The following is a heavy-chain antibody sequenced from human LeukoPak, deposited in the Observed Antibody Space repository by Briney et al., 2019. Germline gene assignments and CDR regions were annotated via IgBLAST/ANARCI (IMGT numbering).Heavy chain of an antibody. CDR3: ARVWVTTVTPSFDY. V-gene: IGHV1-2*02. Sequence: ASVKVSFKASGYTLTSYYMHWVRQAPGQGLEWMGWINPNSGGTNYAQKFQGRVTMTRDTSISTAYMELSRLRSDDTAVYYCARVWVTTVTPSFDYWGQGTLVTVSS. CDR1: GYTLTSYY. J-gene: IGHJ4*02. CDR2: INPNSGGT. D-gene: IGHD4-17*01.